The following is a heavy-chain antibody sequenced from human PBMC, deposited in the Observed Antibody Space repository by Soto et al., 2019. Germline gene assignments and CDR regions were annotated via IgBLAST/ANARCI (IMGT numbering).Heavy chain of an antibody. CDR2: ISYDGSNK. D-gene: IGHD6-13*01. CDR3: ARDDNPSIAAAAYYYYGMDV. V-gene: IGHV3-30-3*01. J-gene: IGHJ6*01. CDR1: GFTFSSYA. Sequence: QVQLVESGGGVVQPGRSLRLSCAASGFTFSSYAMHWVRQAPGKGLEWVAVISYDGSNKYYADSVKGRFTISRDNSKNTLYLQMNSLRAEDTAVYYCARDDNPSIAAAAYYYYGMDVW.